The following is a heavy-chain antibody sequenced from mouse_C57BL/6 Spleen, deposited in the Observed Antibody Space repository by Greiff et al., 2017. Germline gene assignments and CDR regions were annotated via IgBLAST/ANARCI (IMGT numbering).Heavy chain of an antibody. CDR3: ARLRSLYAMDY. Sequence: VQLQQSGPELVKPGASVKISCKASGYSFTGYYMNWVKQSPEKSLEWIGEINPSTGGTTYNQKFKAKATLTVDKSSSTAYMQLKSLTSEDSAVYYCARLRSLYAMDYWGQGTSVTVSS. J-gene: IGHJ4*01. CDR2: INPSTGGT. CDR1: GYSFTGYY. V-gene: IGHV1-42*01. D-gene: IGHD1-1*01.